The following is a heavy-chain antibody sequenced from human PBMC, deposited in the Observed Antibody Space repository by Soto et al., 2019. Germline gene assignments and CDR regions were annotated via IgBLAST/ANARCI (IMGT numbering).Heavy chain of an antibody. CDR2: FDPEDGET. J-gene: IGHJ6*02. CDR3: ATDGLARVNYGMDV. Sequence: GASVKVSCKVSGYTLTELSMHWVRQAPGKGLEWMGGFDPEDGETIYAQKFQGRVTMTEDTSTDTAYMELSSLRSEDTAVYYCATDGLARVNYGMDVWGQGTTVTVSS. D-gene: IGHD2-21*01. V-gene: IGHV1-24*01. CDR1: GYTLTELS.